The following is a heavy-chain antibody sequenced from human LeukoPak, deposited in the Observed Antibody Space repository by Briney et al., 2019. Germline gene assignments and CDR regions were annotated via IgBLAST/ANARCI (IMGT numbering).Heavy chain of an antibody. CDR2: FTSGSRSI. J-gene: IGHJ2*01. Sequence: GGSLRLSCAASGFTFSSYSMTWVRQAPGKGLEWVSSFTSGSRSIYYADSVKGRFTISRDNSKNTLYLQMNSLRAEDTAVYYCARDPRGHWYFDLWGRGTLVTVSS. CDR1: GFTFSSYS. D-gene: IGHD3-10*01. CDR3: ARDPRGHWYFDL. V-gene: IGHV3-21*01.